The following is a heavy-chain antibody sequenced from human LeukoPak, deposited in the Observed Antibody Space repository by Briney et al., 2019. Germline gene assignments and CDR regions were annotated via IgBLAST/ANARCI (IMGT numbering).Heavy chain of an antibody. Sequence: ASVMVSCKASGYTFTSYGISWVRQAPGQGLEWMGWISAYNGNTNYAQKLQGRVTMTTGTSTSTAYMELRSLRSDDTAVYYCAREDYGSGSSEGYFDYWGQGTLVTVSS. V-gene: IGHV1-18*01. J-gene: IGHJ4*02. D-gene: IGHD3-10*01. CDR3: AREDYGSGSSEGYFDY. CDR2: ISAYNGNT. CDR1: GYTFTSYG.